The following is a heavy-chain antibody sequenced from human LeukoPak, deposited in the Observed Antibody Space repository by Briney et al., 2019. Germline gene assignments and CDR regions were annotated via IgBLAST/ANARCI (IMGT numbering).Heavy chain of an antibody. D-gene: IGHD6-19*01. Sequence: PGGSLRLSCAASGFTFSSYTMNWVRQAPGKGLEWVSSISSSSSYIYYADSVKGRFTISRDNAKNSLYLQMNSLRAEDTAVYYCARAHSGWYDYWGQGPLVTVSS. CDR2: ISSSSSYI. CDR3: ARAHSGWYDY. J-gene: IGHJ4*02. CDR1: GFTFSSYT. V-gene: IGHV3-21*01.